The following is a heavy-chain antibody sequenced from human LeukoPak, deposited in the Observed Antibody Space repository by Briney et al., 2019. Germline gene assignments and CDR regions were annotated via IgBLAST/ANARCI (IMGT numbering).Heavy chain of an antibody. Sequence: GSSVKVSCKASGGTFSSYAISWVRRAPGQGLEWMGGIIPIFGTANYAQKFQGRVTITADESTSTAYMELSSLRSEDTAVYYCAIGGGFGELNYYYYYMDVWGKGTTVTISS. CDR3: AIGGGFGELNYYYYYMDV. D-gene: IGHD3-10*01. J-gene: IGHJ6*03. CDR1: GGTFSSYA. CDR2: IIPIFGTA. V-gene: IGHV1-69*01.